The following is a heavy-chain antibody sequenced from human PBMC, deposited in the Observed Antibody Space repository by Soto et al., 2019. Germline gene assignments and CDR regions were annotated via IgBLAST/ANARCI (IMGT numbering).Heavy chain of an antibody. Sequence: PGESLKISCKGSGYIFTNYLIGWVRQMPGKGLEWMGIIYPDDSDTRYSPSFQGQVTFSADKSISTAFLQWNSLKPSDTAIYFCARPRVLGAPDAFDIWGQGTMVTVSS. J-gene: IGHJ3*02. D-gene: IGHD1-26*01. CDR2: IYPDDSDT. CDR1: GYIFTNYL. CDR3: ARPRVLGAPDAFDI. V-gene: IGHV5-51*01.